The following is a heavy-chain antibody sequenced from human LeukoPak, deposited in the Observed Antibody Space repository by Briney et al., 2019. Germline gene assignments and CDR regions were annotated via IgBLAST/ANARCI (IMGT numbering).Heavy chain of an antibody. J-gene: IGHJ4*02. CDR1: GFTFSSYW. D-gene: IGHD1-26*01. Sequence: PGGSLRLSCAASGFTFSSYWMHWVRHAPGKGLVCASRITSDGSSTSYADSVRGRSTISRDNATNTVYLQMNSLRAEDTAVYYCARDLTGGVVDFRGQGTLVTVSS. CDR3: ARDLTGGVVDF. V-gene: IGHV3-74*01. CDR2: ITSDGSST.